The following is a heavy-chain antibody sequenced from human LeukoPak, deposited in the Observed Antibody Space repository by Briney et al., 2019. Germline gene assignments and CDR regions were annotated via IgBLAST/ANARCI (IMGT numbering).Heavy chain of an antibody. CDR1: GFIFSSYW. V-gene: IGHV3-7*01. CDR3: ARGHNWSFDY. CDR2: IKQDGSEQ. Sequence: GGSLRLSCAASGFIFSSYWMSWVRQAPGKGLEWVANIKQDGSEQYYVDSVKGRFTISRDNAKNSLYLQMNSLRAEDTAMYYCARGHNWSFDYWGKGTLVSVSS. J-gene: IGHJ4*02. D-gene: IGHD1-1*01.